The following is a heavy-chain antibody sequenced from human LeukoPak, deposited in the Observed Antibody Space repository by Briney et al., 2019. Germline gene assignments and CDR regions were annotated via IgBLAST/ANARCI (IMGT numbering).Heavy chain of an antibody. CDR3: ARAGNDYHNYEYPL. V-gene: IGHV3-49*04. CDR2: IRSKLYGGTT. J-gene: IGHJ4*02. D-gene: IGHD3-3*01. CDR1: GFTLGEYD. Sequence: PGRSLRLSCAVSGFTLGEYDMSWDSQAPGKGLEWVGIIRSKLYGGTTEYAASVQGRFTMSRDDGKRTAFLQMNNLKTEDTAVYYCARAGNDYHNYEYPLWGQGTLVTVAS.